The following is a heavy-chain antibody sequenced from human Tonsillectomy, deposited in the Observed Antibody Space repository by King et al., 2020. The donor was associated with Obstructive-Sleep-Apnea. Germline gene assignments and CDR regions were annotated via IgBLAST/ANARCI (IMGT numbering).Heavy chain of an antibody. Sequence: VQLVESGGGLVQPGGSLRLSCAGSGFTFDSFAMYLVRQAPGKGLEWVSGITWNGDNDGYADSLSGRFTISSDNAKNSLYLHMTSLRSDDTAMYYCATVADYWGQGTLITVSS. CDR2: ITWNGDND. J-gene: IGHJ4*02. V-gene: IGHV3-9*01. CDR1: GFTFDSFA. CDR3: ATVADY.